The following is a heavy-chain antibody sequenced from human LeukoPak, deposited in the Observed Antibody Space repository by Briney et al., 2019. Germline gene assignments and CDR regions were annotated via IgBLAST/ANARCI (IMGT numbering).Heavy chain of an antibody. CDR3: ANVGSTDWHYAFPI. CDR2: ISYNGGTT. D-gene: IGHD1-26*01. J-gene: IGHJ3*02. Sequence: GGSLRLSCAASGFTFTTFAMSWVRQAPGKGLEWVSFISYNGGTTSYSDSMKGRLTISRDNSKNTLYLQIDSLRADDTAVYFCANVGSTDWHYAFPIWGQGTTVTVSS. CDR1: GFTFTTFA. V-gene: IGHV3-23*01.